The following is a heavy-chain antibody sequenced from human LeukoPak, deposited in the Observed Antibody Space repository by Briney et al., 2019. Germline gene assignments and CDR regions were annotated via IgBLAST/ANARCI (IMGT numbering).Heavy chain of an antibody. D-gene: IGHD3-22*01. CDR2: FDPEDGET. CDR3: ATDNYYDSSGLHALDI. J-gene: IGHJ3*02. CDR1: GYTLTELS. Sequence: GASVKVSCKVSGYTLTELSMHWVRQAPGKGLEWMGGFDPEDGETIYAQKFQGRVTMTEDTSTDTAYMELSSLRSEDTAVYYCATDNYYDSSGLHALDIWGQGTMVTVSS. V-gene: IGHV1-24*01.